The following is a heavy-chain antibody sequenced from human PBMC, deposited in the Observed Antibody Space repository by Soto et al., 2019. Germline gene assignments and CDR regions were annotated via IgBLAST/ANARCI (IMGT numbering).Heavy chain of an antibody. J-gene: IGHJ4*02. Sequence: GGSLRLSCAASGFTFSSYSMNWVRQAPGKGLEWVSSISSSSSYIYYADSVKGRFTISRDNAKNSLYLQMNSLRAEDTAVYYCARTPSGSFKYYFDYWGQGTLVTVSS. D-gene: IGHD1-26*01. CDR3: ARTPSGSFKYYFDY. CDR2: ISSSSSYI. CDR1: GFTFSSYS. V-gene: IGHV3-21*01.